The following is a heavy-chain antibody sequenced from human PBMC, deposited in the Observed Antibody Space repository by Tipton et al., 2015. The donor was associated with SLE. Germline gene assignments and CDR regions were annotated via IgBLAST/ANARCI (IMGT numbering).Heavy chain of an antibody. CDR3: ARGPYCSSTRCYTAAAFEI. D-gene: IGHD2-2*02. J-gene: IGHJ3*02. CDR1: GASISSYY. V-gene: IGHV4-59*01. Sequence: TLSLTCTVSGASISSYYWSWIRQPPGKGLEWIGYIYYSGSTNYNPSLKSRVTISVDTSKNQFSLKLSSVTAADTAVYYCARGPYCSSTRCYTAAAFEIWGQVTRVTVSS. CDR2: IYYSGST.